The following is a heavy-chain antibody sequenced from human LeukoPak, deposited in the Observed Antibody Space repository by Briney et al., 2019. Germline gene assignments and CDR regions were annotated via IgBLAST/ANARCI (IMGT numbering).Heavy chain of an antibody. J-gene: IGHJ6*02. CDR1: GGTFSSYA. D-gene: IGHD2-2*01. CDR2: IIPIFGTA. CDR3: ARELVVAPAAIYYYGMDV. Sequence: SVTVSCKASGGTFSSYAISWVRQAPGQGLGWMGGIIPIFGTANYAQKFQGRVTITADESTSTAYMELSSLRSEDTAVYYCARELVVAPAAIYYYGMDVWGQGTTVTVSS. V-gene: IGHV1-69*13.